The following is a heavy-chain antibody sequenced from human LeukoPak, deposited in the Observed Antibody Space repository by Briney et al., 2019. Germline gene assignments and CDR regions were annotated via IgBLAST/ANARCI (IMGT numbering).Heavy chain of an antibody. V-gene: IGHV1-2*02. J-gene: IGHJ4*02. Sequence: ASVKVSCKASGYTFTGYYMHWVRQAPGQGLEWMGWINPNSGGTNYEQKFQGRVTMTRDTSISTAYMELSRLRSDDTAVYYCARVDSTAMVGFDYWGQGTLVTVSS. CDR1: GYTFTGYY. CDR2: INPNSGGT. CDR3: ARVDSTAMVGFDY. D-gene: IGHD5-18*01.